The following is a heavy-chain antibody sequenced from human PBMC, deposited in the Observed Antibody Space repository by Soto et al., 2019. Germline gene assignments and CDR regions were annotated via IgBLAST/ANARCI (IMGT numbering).Heavy chain of an antibody. D-gene: IGHD3-16*01. CDR3: AREGEMPYYYYGLDV. Sequence: QVQLVQSGAEVRKPGASVKVSCKASGYTFTTYGISCVRQAPGQGLEWMGWISGYNGHTKYAQKFQGRVTMTTDTSTRTVYMDLRSLRSDDTAVYYCAREGEMPYYYYGLDVWGQWTTVTVSS. CDR1: GYTFTTYG. CDR2: ISGYNGHT. V-gene: IGHV1-18*01. J-gene: IGHJ6*01.